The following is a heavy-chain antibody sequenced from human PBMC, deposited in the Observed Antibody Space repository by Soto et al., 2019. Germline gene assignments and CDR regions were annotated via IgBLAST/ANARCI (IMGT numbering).Heavy chain of an antibody. Sequence: PSEILSLTCTVSGGSVDSNRYYWAWIRQPPGKGLEWIGSIFYSGSIYYNPSLKSRVTISIDTSKNHFSLKLSSVTAADTAVYYCARIGANAYCGGDCYLDPWGQGTLVPVSS. CDR1: GGSVDSNRYY. J-gene: IGHJ5*02. D-gene: IGHD2-21*02. V-gene: IGHV4-39*02. CDR2: IFYSGSI. CDR3: ARIGANAYCGGDCYLDP.